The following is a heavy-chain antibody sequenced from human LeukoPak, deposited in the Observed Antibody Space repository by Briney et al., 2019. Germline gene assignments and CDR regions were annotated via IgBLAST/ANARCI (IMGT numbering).Heavy chain of an antibody. CDR2: IKPKTDGKTT. CDR3: TTGIRGD. Sequence: PGGSLRLSCAASGFTFSNAYMNWVRQAPGKGLEWVGRIKPKTDGKTTEYAAPVKDRFSISRDDSKNTLFLQMNSLKTEDTAVYYCTTGIRGDCGQGTLVTVSS. CDR1: GFTFSNAY. V-gene: IGHV3-15*07. J-gene: IGHJ4*02.